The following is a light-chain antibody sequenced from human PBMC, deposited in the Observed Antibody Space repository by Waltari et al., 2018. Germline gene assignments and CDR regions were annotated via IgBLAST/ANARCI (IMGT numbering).Light chain of an antibody. CDR1: GGYNY. J-gene: IGLJ1*01. CDR3: SSYTSSNTLG. CDR2: DVS. Sequence: GGYNYVSWYQQHPGKAPKLMIYDVSNRPSGVSNRFSGSKSGNTASLTISGLQAEDEADYYCSSYTSSNTLGFGTGTKVTVL. V-gene: IGLV2-14*03.